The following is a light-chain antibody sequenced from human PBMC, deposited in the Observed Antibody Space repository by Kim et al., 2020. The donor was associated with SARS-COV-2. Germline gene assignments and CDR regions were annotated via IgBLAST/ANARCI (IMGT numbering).Light chain of an antibody. J-gene: IGKJ3*01. CDR2: LGS. V-gene: IGKV2-28*01. Sequence: EIVMTQSPVSLTVTPGEPASISCRSSQSLLHDNGHNYLDWYLQKPGQSPLLLISLGSNRASGVPDRFSGSGSGTSFTLHISSVGPEDVGVYYCLQGIQTPFTFAPGTKVDIK. CDR3: LQGIQTPFT. CDR1: QSLLHDNGHNY.